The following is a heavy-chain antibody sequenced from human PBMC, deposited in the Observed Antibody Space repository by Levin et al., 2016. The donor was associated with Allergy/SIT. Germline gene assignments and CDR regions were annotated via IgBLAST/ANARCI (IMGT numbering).Heavy chain of an antibody. D-gene: IGHD3-16*01. J-gene: IGHJ3*02. CDR2: IYPSDSDT. CDR1: GYSFANYW. V-gene: IGHV5-51*01. CDR3: ARQDVGRFFDI. Sequence: KVSCKGSGYSFANYWIAWVRQLPGKGLEWMGIIYPSDSDTTYSPSFQGQVTMSVDKSLNTAYLQWRSLKASDSAMYYCARQDVGRFFDIWGQGTMVTVSS.